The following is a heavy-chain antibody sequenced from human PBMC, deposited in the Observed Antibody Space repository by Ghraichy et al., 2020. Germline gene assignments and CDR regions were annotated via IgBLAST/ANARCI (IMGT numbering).Heavy chain of an antibody. CDR3: ARQTRYCSSTSCPYNWFGP. CDR2: IYYSGST. J-gene: IGHJ5*02. D-gene: IGHD2-2*01. V-gene: IGHV4-61*01. Sequence: LETLSLTCTVSGGSVSSGSYYWSWIRQPPGKGLEWIGYIYYSGSTNYNPSLKSRVTISVDTSKNQFSLKLSSVTAADTAVYYCARQTRYCSSTSCPYNWFGPWGHGTLVTVSS. CDR1: GGSVSSGSYY.